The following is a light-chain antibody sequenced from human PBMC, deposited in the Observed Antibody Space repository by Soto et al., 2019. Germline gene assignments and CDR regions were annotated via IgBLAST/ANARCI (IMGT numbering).Light chain of an antibody. J-gene: IGLJ1*01. Sequence: QSVLTQPPSASGTPGQRVTISCSGSSSNIGSNTVNWYQQLPGTAPKLLIYSNNHRPSGVPDRISGSKSGTSASLAISALQSEDEADYYCAAWDDSLTAYVFGTGTKLTVL. CDR1: SSNIGSNT. V-gene: IGLV1-44*01. CDR3: AAWDDSLTAYV. CDR2: SNN.